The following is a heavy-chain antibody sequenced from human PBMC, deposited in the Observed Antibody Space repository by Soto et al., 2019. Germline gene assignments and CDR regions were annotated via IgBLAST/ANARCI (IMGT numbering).Heavy chain of an antibody. Sequence: QVQLVQSGAEVKKPGASVTVSCKASGYTFNRYGISWVRQAPGQGLEWMGWISAYNGNTNSAQNLQGRVAMTTDPSTDTAYMELRSLRSDDTAVYYCAREGYYGSGSADYWGQGTLVTVSS. CDR2: ISAYNGNT. CDR3: AREGYYGSGSADY. D-gene: IGHD3-10*01. CDR1: GYTFNRYG. V-gene: IGHV1-18*01. J-gene: IGHJ4*02.